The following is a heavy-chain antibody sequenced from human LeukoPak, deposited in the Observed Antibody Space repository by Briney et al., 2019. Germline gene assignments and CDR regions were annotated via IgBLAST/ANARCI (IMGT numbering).Heavy chain of an antibody. J-gene: IGHJ4*02. Sequence: GGSLRLSCAASGFTFSTYAMSWVRQAPGKGLEWVSIISGRDGYTHYADSVKGRFTISRDNSKNTLHLQMNSLRAEDTAVYYCAKMTSEYGDASSPDYWGQGTLVTVSS. V-gene: IGHV3-23*01. D-gene: IGHD4-17*01. CDR1: GFTFSTYA. CDR3: AKMTSEYGDASSPDY. CDR2: ISGRDGYT.